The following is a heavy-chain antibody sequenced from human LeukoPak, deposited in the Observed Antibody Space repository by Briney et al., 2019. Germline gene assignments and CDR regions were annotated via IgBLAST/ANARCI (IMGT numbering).Heavy chain of an antibody. Sequence: PGGSLRLSCAASGFTFSSYAMHWVRQAPGKGLEWVAVISYDGSNKYYADSVKGRFTISRDNSKNTLYLQMNSLRAEDTAVYYSAMALNFDAFDIWGQGTMVTVSS. J-gene: IGHJ3*02. V-gene: IGHV3-30*04. CDR3: AMALNFDAFDI. CDR2: ISYDGSNK. CDR1: GFTFSSYA. D-gene: IGHD5-18*01.